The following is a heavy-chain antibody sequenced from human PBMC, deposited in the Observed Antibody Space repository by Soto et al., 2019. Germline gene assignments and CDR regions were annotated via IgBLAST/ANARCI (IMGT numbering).Heavy chain of an antibody. D-gene: IGHD3-10*01. CDR1: GFIFGDYA. CDR2: ISWNGGNI. CDR3: ARDLGLVIRGTLDP. Sequence: EVQLVESGGGLVQPGRSLRLSCAASGFIFGDYAMHWVRQAPGKGLEWVSGISWNGGNIGYADSVKGRFTISRDNAKNSLYLQMNSLRAEDTALYYCARDLGLVIRGTLDPWGQGILVTVSS. V-gene: IGHV3-9*01. J-gene: IGHJ5*02.